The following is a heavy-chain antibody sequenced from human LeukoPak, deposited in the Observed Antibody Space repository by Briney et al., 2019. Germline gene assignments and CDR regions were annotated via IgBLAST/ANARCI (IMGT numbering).Heavy chain of an antibody. J-gene: IGHJ4*02. V-gene: IGHV4-59*01. CDR2: IYYSGST. CDR3: AKAERSSWFTPFDY. D-gene: IGHD6-13*01. Sequence: PSETLSLTCTVSGGSISSYYWSWIRQPPGKGLEWIGYIYYSGSTNYNPSLKSRVTISVDTSKNQFSLKLSSVTAADTAVYYCAKAERSSWFTPFDYWGQGTLVTVSS. CDR1: GGSISSYY.